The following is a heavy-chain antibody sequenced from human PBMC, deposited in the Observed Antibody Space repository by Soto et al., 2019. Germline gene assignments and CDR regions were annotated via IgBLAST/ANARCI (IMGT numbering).Heavy chain of an antibody. V-gene: IGHV3-23*01. Sequence: GGSLRLSCAASGFTFSSYAMSWVRQAPGKGLEWVSAISVSGGSTYYADSVKGRFTISRDNSKNTLYLQMNSLRAEDTAVYYCAKFTRNQLLYNNWFDPWGQGTLVTVSS. J-gene: IGHJ5*02. CDR2: ISVSGGST. D-gene: IGHD2-2*02. CDR1: GFTFSSYA. CDR3: AKFTRNQLLYNNWFDP.